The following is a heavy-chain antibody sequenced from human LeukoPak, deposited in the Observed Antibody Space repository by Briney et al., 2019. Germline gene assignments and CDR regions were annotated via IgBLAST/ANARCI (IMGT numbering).Heavy chain of an antibody. V-gene: IGHV3-53*01. CDR3: ARDFRGIAAAGPYYFDY. Sequence: GSLRLSCAASGFTVSSNYMSWVRQAPGKGLEWVSVIYSGGSTYYADSVKGRFTISRDNSKNTLYLQMNSLRAEDTAVYYCARDFRGIAAAGPYYFDYWGQGTLVTVSS. J-gene: IGHJ4*02. D-gene: IGHD6-13*01. CDR1: GFTVSSNY. CDR2: IYSGGST.